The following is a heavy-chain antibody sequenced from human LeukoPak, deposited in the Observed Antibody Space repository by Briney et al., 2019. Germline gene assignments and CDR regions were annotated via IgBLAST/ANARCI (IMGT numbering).Heavy chain of an antibody. V-gene: IGHV3-73*01. CDR1: GFTFSGSA. J-gene: IGHJ4*02. D-gene: IGHD4-23*01. CDR2: IRSKANSYAT. CDR3: TRLGPLRGYDY. Sequence: PGGSLRLSCAASGFTFSGSAMHWVRQASGKGLEWVGRIRSKANSYATAYAASVKGRFTISRDDSKNTAYLQMNGLKTEDTAVYYCTRLGPLRGYDYWGQGTLVTVSS.